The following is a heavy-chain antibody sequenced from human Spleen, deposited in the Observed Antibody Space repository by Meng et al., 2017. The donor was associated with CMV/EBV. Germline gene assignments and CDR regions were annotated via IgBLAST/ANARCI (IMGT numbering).Heavy chain of an antibody. CDR3: AREWGGYYDSSGSDYYYGMDV. CDR2: INPNSGGT. Sequence: ASVKVSCKASGYTFTGYYMHWVRQAPGQGLEWMGWINPNSGGTNYAQKFQGRVTMTRDTSISTAYMKLSRLRSDDTAVYYCAREWGGYYDSSGSDYYYGMDVWGQGTTVTVSS. V-gene: IGHV1-2*02. D-gene: IGHD3-22*01. J-gene: IGHJ6*02. CDR1: GYTFTGYY.